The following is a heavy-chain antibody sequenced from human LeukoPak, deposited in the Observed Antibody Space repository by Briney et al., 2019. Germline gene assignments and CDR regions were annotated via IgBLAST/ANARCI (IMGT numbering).Heavy chain of an antibody. J-gene: IGHJ6*03. CDR2: IRTYNGNT. CDR1: GYTFTSYG. CDR3: ARGPGGRSGYYPLEDYYYYYYMDV. D-gene: IGHD3-22*01. Sequence: ASVKVSCKASGYTFTSYGINWVRQAPGQGLEWMGRIRTYNGNTNYAQNLQGRITMTTDTSTSTTYMELRSLRSDDTAVYYCARGPGGRSGYYPLEDYYYYYYMDVWGKGTTVTVSS. V-gene: IGHV1-18*01.